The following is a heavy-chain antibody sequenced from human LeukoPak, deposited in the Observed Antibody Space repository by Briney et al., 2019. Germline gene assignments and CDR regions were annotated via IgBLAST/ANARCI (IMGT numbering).Heavy chain of an antibody. CDR2: IIPIFGTA. CDR3: ARTYCSSTSCPSDWFDP. V-gene: IGHV1-69*01. D-gene: IGHD2-2*01. Sequence: SVKVSCKASGGTFSSYAISWVRQAPGQGLEWMGGIIPIFGTANYAQKFQGRVTITADESTSTAYMELSSLRSEDTAVYYCARTYCSSTSCPSDWFDPWGQGTLVTVSS. CDR1: GGTFSSYA. J-gene: IGHJ5*02.